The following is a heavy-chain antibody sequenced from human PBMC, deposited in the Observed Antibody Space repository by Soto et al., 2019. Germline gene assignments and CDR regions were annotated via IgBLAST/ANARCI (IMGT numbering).Heavy chain of an antibody. CDR3: TRANWYSEY. J-gene: IGHJ4*02. V-gene: IGHV4-59*11. Sequence: QVQLQESGPGLVKPSETLSLTCSVSGGSISNHYWNWIRQPPGKGLEWIGYIYYNGNTNYNPSLKSRVTMSVDTSRNQISLKLTTVTAADTAVYYCTRANWYSEYWGQGTLVTVSS. CDR2: IYYNGNT. D-gene: IGHD7-27*01. CDR1: GGSISNHY.